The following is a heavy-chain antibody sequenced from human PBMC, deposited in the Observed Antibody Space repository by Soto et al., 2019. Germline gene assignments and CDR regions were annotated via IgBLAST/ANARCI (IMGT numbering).Heavy chain of an antibody. CDR2: ISYGGGTT. D-gene: IGHD3-22*01. CDR1: EFTFSNYA. Sequence: GGSLRLSCAASEFTFSNYAMSWVRQAPGKGLEWVSAISYGGGTTYYADSVKGRFTISRDNSKNTLYLQMNSLRAEDTAVYYCAKTPGFYYDSLGYHFNSGGREPLFTFSS. CDR3: AKTPGFYYDSLGYHFNS. V-gene: IGHV3-23*01. J-gene: IGHJ4*02.